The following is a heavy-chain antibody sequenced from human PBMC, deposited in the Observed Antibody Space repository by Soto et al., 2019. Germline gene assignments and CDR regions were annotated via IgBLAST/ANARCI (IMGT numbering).Heavy chain of an antibody. V-gene: IGHV1-69*08. D-gene: IGHD3-9*01. Sequence: QVQLVQSGAEVKKPGSSVKVSCKASGGTFSSYTISWVRQAPGQGLEWMGRIIPILGIANYAQKFQGRVTITADKSTSTAYMELSSLRSEDTAVYYCAREIVPLDYDILTGYSYYDYGMDVWGQGTTVTVSS. CDR3: AREIVPLDYDILTGYSYYDYGMDV. CDR2: IIPILGIA. CDR1: GGTFSSYT. J-gene: IGHJ6*02.